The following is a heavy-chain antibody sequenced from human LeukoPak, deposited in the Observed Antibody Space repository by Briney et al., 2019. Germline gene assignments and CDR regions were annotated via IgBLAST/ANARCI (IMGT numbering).Heavy chain of an antibody. D-gene: IGHD6-19*01. CDR3: ARIIAVAGPSQGWFDP. Sequence: ASVKVSCKASGYTFTSYYMHWVRQAPGQGLEWMGIINPSGGSTSYAQKFQGRVTMTRDMSTGTVYMELSSLRSEDTAVYYCARIIAVAGPSQGWFDPWGQGTLVTVSS. CDR2: INPSGGST. V-gene: IGHV1-46*01. J-gene: IGHJ5*02. CDR1: GYTFTSYY.